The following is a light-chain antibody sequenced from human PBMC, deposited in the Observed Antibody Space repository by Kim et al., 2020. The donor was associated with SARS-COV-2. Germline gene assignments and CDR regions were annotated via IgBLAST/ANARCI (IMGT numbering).Light chain of an antibody. V-gene: IGKV3-15*01. CDR3: QQYNNWPPYT. Sequence: EIVMTQSPVTLSVSPGERATLSCRASQSVSSNLAWYQQKPGQAPRLLIYDTSNRVTGVPVRFSGSRSGTEFTLTISSLQSEDFAVYFCQQYNNWPPYTFGQGTKLEI. CDR1: QSVSSN. J-gene: IGKJ2*01. CDR2: DTS.